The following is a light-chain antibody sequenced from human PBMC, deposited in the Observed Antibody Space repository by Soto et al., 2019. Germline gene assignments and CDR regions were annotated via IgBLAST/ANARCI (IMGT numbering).Light chain of an antibody. CDR3: QQFRNWPWT. V-gene: IGKV3D-15*01. Sequence: EIVLTQSPGTLSVSPGDRVTLSCRASQSISINLAWYQHKPGQAPRLLIHGASTRATGVPARISGSGSGTEFTLTISSLQSEDFAVYYCQQFRNWPWTFGQGTKEEVQ. CDR1: QSISIN. CDR2: GAS. J-gene: IGKJ1*01.